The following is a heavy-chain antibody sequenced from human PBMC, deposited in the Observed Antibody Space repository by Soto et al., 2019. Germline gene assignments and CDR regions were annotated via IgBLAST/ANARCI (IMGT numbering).Heavy chain of an antibody. CDR2: VSYEGTNT. D-gene: IGHD3-16*01. V-gene: IGHV3-30-3*01. CDR3: ARDGGGIRGGPFDS. Sequence: QAQLVESGGGVVQPGSSLRLSCAAAGFTFSDFVMHWVRQAPGKGLQWVAVVSYEGTNTNYADSVKGRFTISRDNSRNTVDLQMNSLRTEDTALYSWARDGGGIRGGPFDSWGHGNLVTVSS. J-gene: IGHJ4*01. CDR1: GFTFSDFV.